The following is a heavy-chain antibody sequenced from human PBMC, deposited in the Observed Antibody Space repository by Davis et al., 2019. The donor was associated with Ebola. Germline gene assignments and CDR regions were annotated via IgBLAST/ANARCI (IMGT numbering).Heavy chain of an antibody. CDR3: ARDSFRELPV. CDR2: IIPILGIA. D-gene: IGHD3-10*01. J-gene: IGHJ6*02. CDR1: GGTFSSYA. Sequence: SVKVSCKASGGTFSSYAISWVRQAPGQGLEWMGRIIPILGIANYAQKFQGRVTITRDTSTSTAYMELRSLRSDDTAVYYCARDSFRELPVWGQGTTVTVSS. V-gene: IGHV1-69*04.